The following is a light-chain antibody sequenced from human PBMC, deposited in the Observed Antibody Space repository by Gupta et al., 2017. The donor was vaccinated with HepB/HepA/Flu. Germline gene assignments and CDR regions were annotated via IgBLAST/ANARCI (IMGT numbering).Light chain of an antibody. Sequence: ALGQTVRITCHVDSLSRYYASWSQQKPGQAPVLVLSGNNNRPSGIPARFSGSSSGNTASLTITGAQAEDEADYYCDYRDRSGNNINYVFGNGTKVTVL. J-gene: IGLJ1*01. CDR3: DYRDRSGNNINYV. V-gene: IGLV3-19*01. CDR1: SLSRYY. CDR2: GNN.